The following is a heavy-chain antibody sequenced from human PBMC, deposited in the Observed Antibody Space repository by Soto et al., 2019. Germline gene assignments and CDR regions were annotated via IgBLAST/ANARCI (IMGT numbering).Heavy chain of an antibody. J-gene: IGHJ4*02. Sequence: QITLKESGPTLVKPTQTLTLTCTFSGFSLSTSGVGVDWIRQPPGTALEWLALISWDDDKRYSPSLKSRLTITKDTAKDQVVLTITSRDPVETATYYCAHRPYDSFDYWGQGTLVTVSS. CDR1: GFSLSTSGVG. CDR3: AHRPYDSFDY. CDR2: ISWDDDK. D-gene: IGHD5-12*01. V-gene: IGHV2-5*02.